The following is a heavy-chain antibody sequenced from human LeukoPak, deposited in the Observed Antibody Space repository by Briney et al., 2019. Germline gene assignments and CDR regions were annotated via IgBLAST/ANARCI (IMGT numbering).Heavy chain of an antibody. CDR1: GFTFSSYE. D-gene: IGHD6-6*01. J-gene: IGHJ4*02. CDR2: ISSSGSTI. CDR3: ARDLISQGSSHY. V-gene: IGHV3-48*03. Sequence: PGGSLRLPCAASGFTFSSYEMNWVRQAPGKGLEWVSYISSSGSTIYYADSVKGRFTISRDNAKNSLYLQMNSLRAEDTAVYYCARDLISQGSSHYWGQGTLVTVSS.